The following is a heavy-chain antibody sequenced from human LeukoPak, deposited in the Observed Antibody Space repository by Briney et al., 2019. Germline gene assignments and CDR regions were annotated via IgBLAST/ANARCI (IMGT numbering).Heavy chain of an antibody. Sequence: SETLSLTCTVSGGSISSSSYYWGWIRQPPGKGLEWIGSIYYSGSTNYNPSLKSRVTISVDTSKNQFSLKLSSVTAADTAVYYCAKSDYGDYVVVGWGQGTLVTVSS. V-gene: IGHV4-39*07. D-gene: IGHD4-17*01. CDR3: AKSDYGDYVVVG. CDR1: GGSISSSSYY. CDR2: IYYSGST. J-gene: IGHJ4*02.